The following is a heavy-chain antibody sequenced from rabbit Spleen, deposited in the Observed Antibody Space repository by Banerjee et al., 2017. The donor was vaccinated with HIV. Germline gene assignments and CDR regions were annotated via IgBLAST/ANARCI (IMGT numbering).Heavy chain of an antibody. CDR1: GFDFSSYG. V-gene: IGHV1S47*01. CDR3: VRDQAGYAGYGPYYFYL. J-gene: IGHJ4*01. Sequence: QEQLVESGGGLVQPGGSLKLSCKASGFDFSSYGVSWVRQAPGKGLEWIGYIDPVFGITYYANWVNGRFTISSHNAQNTLFLQLNSLTAADTATYFCVRDQAGYAGYGPYYFYLWGPGTLVTVS. D-gene: IGHD7-1*01. CDR2: IDPVFGIT.